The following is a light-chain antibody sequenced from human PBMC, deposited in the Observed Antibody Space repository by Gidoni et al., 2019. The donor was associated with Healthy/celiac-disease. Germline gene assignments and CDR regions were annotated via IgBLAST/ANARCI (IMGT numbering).Light chain of an antibody. J-gene: IGLJ2*01. Sequence: QSPLTQPAPVSGSPGQSITISCTGTSSAVGGYNYVSWYQQHPGKAPKPMIYDVSNRPSGVSNRCSGSKSGNTASLTISGLQAEEEADYYCSSYTSSSTGVVFGGGTKLTVL. CDR1: SSAVGGYNY. CDR2: DVS. CDR3: SSYTSSSTGVV. V-gene: IGLV2-14*01.